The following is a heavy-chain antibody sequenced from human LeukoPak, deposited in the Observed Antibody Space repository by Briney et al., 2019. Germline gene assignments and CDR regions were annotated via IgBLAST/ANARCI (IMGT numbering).Heavy chain of an antibody. Sequence: ASVKVSCKASGYTFTSNYIHWVRQAPGQGLEWMGMIYPRDGSTSYAQKFQGRVTITRDTSASTAYMELSSLRSEDTAVYYCARGDGYNYPFDYWGQGTLVTVSS. V-gene: IGHV1-46*01. CDR2: IYPRDGST. CDR1: GYTFTSNY. J-gene: IGHJ4*02. D-gene: IGHD5-24*01. CDR3: ARGDGYNYPFDY.